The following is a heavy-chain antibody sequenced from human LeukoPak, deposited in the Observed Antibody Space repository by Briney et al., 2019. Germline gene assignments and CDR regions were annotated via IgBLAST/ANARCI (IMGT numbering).Heavy chain of an antibody. J-gene: IGHJ4*02. Sequence: ASVKVSCKASGGTFSSYAISWVRQAPGQGLEWMGRIIPILGIANYAQKFQGRVTITADKSTSTAYMELSSLRSEDTAVYYCASPKYYDILTGYYNGFDYWGQGTLVTVSS. CDR1: GGTFSSYA. D-gene: IGHD3-9*01. V-gene: IGHV1-69*04. CDR2: IIPILGIA. CDR3: ASPKYYDILTGYYNGFDY.